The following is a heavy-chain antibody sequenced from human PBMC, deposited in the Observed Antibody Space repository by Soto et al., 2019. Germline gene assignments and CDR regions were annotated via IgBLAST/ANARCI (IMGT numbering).Heavy chain of an antibody. CDR1: GFIFSNYA. J-gene: IGHJ4*02. V-gene: IGHV3-23*01. Sequence: EVQLLDSGGGLVQPGGSLRLSCAASGFIFSNYAMNWVRQAPGKGLEWVSIISGSSGSTYYADSVKGRFIISRDNXXXXXXXXXXXXXXXXXXXXXXAKVPLRPYYFDYWGPGTPVTVSS. CDR3: AKVPLRPYYFDY. D-gene: IGHD2-21*01. CDR2: ISGSSGST.